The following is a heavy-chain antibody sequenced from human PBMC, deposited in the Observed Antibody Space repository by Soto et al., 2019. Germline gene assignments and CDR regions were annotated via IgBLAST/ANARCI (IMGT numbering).Heavy chain of an antibody. Sequence: ASVKVSCKASGYTFTSYAMHWVRQAPGQRLEWMGWLNAGNGNTKYSPKFLGRVVMTTDTSADTAYLELRSLRPDDAALYYCARWDDYGASDQYHFDHWGQGTLVTVSS. D-gene: IGHD4-17*01. CDR1: GYTFTSYA. V-gene: IGHV1-3*01. J-gene: IGHJ4*02. CDR2: LNAGNGNT. CDR3: ARWDDYGASDQYHFDH.